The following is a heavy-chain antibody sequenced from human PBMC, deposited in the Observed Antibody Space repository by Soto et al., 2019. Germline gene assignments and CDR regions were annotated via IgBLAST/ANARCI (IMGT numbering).Heavy chain of an antibody. D-gene: IGHD6-6*01. V-gene: IGHV1-3*01. Sequence: ASVKVSCKASGGTFSSHTFNWVRRAPGQGLEWMGWINAGNGNTKYSQKFQGRVTITRDTSASTAYMELSSLRSEDTAVYYCATESSSSFDYWGQGTLVTVSS. J-gene: IGHJ4*02. CDR2: INAGNGNT. CDR3: ATESSSSFDY. CDR1: GGTFSSHT.